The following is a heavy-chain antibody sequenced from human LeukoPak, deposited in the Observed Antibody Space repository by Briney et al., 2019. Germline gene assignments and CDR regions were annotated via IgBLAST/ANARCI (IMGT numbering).Heavy chain of an antibody. J-gene: IGHJ6*03. D-gene: IGHD2-21*02. Sequence: SETPSLTCSVSGGSISSSNYYWSWIRRPAGKGLEWIGRIYTSGSTNYNPSLKSRITISVDTSKKQFSLKLSSVTAADTAVYYCARTNCGGDCRGYYYSYYMDVWGKGTTVTISS. CDR1: GGSISSSNYY. CDR3: ARTNCGGDCRGYYYSYYMDV. V-gene: IGHV4-61*02. CDR2: IYTSGST.